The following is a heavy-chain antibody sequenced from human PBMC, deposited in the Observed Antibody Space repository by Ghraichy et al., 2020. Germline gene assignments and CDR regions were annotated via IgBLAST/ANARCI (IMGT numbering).Heavy chain of an antibody. D-gene: IGHD2-2*01. Sequence: SCAASGFNFSTYGINWVRQAPGKGLEWISHISSRSDTFYADSVKGRFTISRDNAKDSLYLQMNSLRDEDTAVYYCASRYCSSTSCHYMDVWGKGTTVTVSS. CDR1: GFNFSTYG. V-gene: IGHV3-48*02. CDR2: ISSRSDT. J-gene: IGHJ6*03. CDR3: ASRYCSSTSCHYMDV.